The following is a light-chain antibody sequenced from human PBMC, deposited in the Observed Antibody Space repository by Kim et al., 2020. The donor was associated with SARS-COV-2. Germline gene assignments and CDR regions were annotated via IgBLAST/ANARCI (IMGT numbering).Light chain of an antibody. J-gene: IGLJ1*01. CDR3: APWDDSLSGYV. CDR2: RNS. Sequence: GQRVTISCSGSSSNIGSNYVYWYQQLPGTAPKLLIYRNSQRPSGVPDRFSGSKSGTSASLAISGLRSEDEANYYCAPWDDSLSGYVFGTGTKVTVL. CDR1: SSNIGSNY. V-gene: IGLV1-47*01.